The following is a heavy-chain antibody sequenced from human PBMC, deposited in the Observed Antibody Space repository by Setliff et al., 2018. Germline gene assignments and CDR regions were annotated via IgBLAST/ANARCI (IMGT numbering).Heavy chain of an antibody. CDR3: AREGVDSRSSTDYRYYMDG. Sequence: PSETLSLTCTVSGGSISSDYWSWIRQPPGKGLEWIGYFFNSGSTNSNPSLKSRVTISVDTSKNQFSLKLSSVTAADTAVYYCAREGVDSRSSTDYRYYMDGWGKGTTVTVSS. D-gene: IGHD6-6*01. V-gene: IGHV4-4*08. CDR2: FFNSGST. J-gene: IGHJ6*03. CDR1: GGSISSDY.